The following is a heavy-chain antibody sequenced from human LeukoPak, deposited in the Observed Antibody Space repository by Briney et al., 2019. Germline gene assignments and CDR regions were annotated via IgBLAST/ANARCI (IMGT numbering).Heavy chain of an antibody. CDR1: GFTFSSYE. J-gene: IGHJ4*02. CDR3: ARARAIAAAGTRVVGY. D-gene: IGHD6-13*01. V-gene: IGHV3-48*03. Sequence: GGSLRLSCAASGFTFSSYEMNWVRQAPGKGLEWVSYISSSGSTIYYADSVKGRFTISRDNAKNSLYLQMNSLRAEDTAVYYCARARAIAAAGTRVVGYWGQGTLVTVSS. CDR2: ISSSGSTI.